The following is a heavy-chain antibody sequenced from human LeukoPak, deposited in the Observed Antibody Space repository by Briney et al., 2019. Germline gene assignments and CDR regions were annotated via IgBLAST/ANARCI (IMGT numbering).Heavy chain of an antibody. J-gene: IGHJ4*02. CDR2: TYTSGSI. CDR3: VRGGYYYGPGD. CDR1: GGSISSYY. V-gene: IGHV4-4*07. Sequence: PSETLSLTCTVSGGSISSYYWSWIRQPAGKGLEWIERTYTSGSINYNPSLKSRVTMSVDTSKNQFSLKLSSVTAADTAVYYCVRGGYYYGPGDRGQGTLVTVSS. D-gene: IGHD3-10*01.